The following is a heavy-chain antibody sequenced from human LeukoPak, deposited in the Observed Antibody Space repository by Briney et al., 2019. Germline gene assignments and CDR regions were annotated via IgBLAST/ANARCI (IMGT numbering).Heavy chain of an antibody. Sequence: ASVKVSCKASGYTFTGYFMHWVRQAPGQGLEWMGWINPNSGGTSYAQKFQGRVTMTRDTSITSAYMELSSLRSDDTAVYFCARGSAEKDYDSSGLGYWGQGTLVTVSS. J-gene: IGHJ4*02. CDR2: INPNSGGT. CDR1: GYTFTGYF. V-gene: IGHV1-2*02. D-gene: IGHD3-22*01. CDR3: ARGSAEKDYDSSGLGY.